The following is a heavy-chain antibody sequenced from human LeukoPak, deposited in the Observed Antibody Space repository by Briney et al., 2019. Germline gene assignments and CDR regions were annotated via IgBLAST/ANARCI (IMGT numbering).Heavy chain of an antibody. Sequence: PSETLSLTCTVSGGSISSYYWSWIRQPPGKGLEWIGYIYYSGSTNYNPSLKSRVTILVDTSKNQFSLKLSSVTAADTAVYYCARVGSSGWFNDWGQGTLVTVSS. CDR1: GGSISSYY. D-gene: IGHD6-19*01. CDR2: IYYSGST. CDR3: ARVGSSGWFND. V-gene: IGHV4-59*01. J-gene: IGHJ4*02.